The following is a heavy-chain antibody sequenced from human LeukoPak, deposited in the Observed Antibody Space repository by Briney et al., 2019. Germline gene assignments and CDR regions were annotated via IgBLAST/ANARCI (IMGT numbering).Heavy chain of an antibody. V-gene: IGHV1-24*01. Sequence: ASVKVSCKVSGYTLTELSMHWVRQAPGKGLEWMGGFDPEDGETIYAQKFQGRVTMTEDTSTDTAYMELSSLRSEDTAVYYCATGGYYYGSAGAFDIWGQGTMVTVSS. CDR1: GYTLTELS. CDR2: FDPEDGET. J-gene: IGHJ3*02. D-gene: IGHD3-10*01. CDR3: ATGGYYYGSAGAFDI.